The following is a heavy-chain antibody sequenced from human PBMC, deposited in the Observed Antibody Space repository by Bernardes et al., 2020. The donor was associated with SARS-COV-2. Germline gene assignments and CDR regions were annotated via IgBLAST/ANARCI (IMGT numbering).Heavy chain of an antibody. CDR3: ARGSVVPAAIFPRGYYYGMDV. Sequence: SVKVSCKASGGTFSSYAISWVRQAPGQGLEWMGGIIPIFGTANYAQTFQGRVTITADESTSTAYMELNSLRAEDTAVYYCARGSVVPAAIFPRGYYYGMDVWGQGTTVTVSS. J-gene: IGHJ6*02. CDR2: IIPIFGTA. D-gene: IGHD2-2*02. V-gene: IGHV1-69*13. CDR1: GGTFSSYA.